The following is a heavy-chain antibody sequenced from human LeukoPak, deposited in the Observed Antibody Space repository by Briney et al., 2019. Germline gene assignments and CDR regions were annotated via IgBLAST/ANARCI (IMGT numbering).Heavy chain of an antibody. CDR1: DGSISSSSYY. V-gene: IGHV4-39*01. CDR2: IYYSGST. D-gene: IGHD2-21*02. CDR3: ARYDVVTAIEIDY. J-gene: IGHJ4*02. Sequence: SETLSLTCTVSDGSISSSSYYWGWVRQPPGKGLEWIGSIYYSGSTYYNPSLKSRVTISVDTSKNQFSLKLSSVTAADTAVYYCARYDVVTAIEIDYWGQGTLVTVSS.